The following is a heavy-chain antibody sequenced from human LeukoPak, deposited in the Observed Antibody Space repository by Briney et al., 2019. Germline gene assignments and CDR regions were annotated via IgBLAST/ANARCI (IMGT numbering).Heavy chain of an antibody. Sequence: ASVKVSCKASGYTFTRYGICWVRQAPGQGLEWMGWISAYNGNTNYAQKLQGRVTMTTDTSTNTAYMELRSLRSDDTAVYYCARNYTAVVTGGYYYYGMDVWGQGTMVTVSS. D-gene: IGHD5-18*01. V-gene: IGHV1-18*01. CDR3: ARNYTAVVTGGYYYYGMDV. CDR2: ISAYNGNT. CDR1: GYTFTRYG. J-gene: IGHJ6*02.